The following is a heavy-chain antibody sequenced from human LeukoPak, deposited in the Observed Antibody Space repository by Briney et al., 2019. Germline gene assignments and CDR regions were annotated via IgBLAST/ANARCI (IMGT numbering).Heavy chain of an antibody. Sequence: PSETLSLTCTVSGDSMISYYWSWIRQPPGKGQERIGSIYYSGSTYFSPSRKSRVTMSVDTSKNQFSLTLTSVTAADAAVSYCARYSFPAWRSFDYWGQGTLVTVSP. D-gene: IGHD1-1*01. CDR2: IYYSGST. CDR1: GDSMISYY. CDR3: ARYSFPAWRSFDY. V-gene: IGHV4-59*04. J-gene: IGHJ4*02.